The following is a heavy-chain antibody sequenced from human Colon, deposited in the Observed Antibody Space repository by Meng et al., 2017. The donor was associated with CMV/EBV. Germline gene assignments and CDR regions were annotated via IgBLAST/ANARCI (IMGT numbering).Heavy chain of an antibody. D-gene: IGHD1-7*01. Sequence: GSLRLSCTVSGGSISSDANYWVWIRQPPGKGLEWIGNLFHGGSSFYNPSLQSRVTMSVDTSKNQFSLKLSSVTAADTAVYYCASLPFTGTTCHGRDYYYGMDVWGQGTTVTVSS. CDR1: GGSISSDANY. V-gene: IGHV4-39*01. J-gene: IGHJ6*02. CDR2: LFHGGSS. CDR3: ASLPFTGTTCHGRDYYYGMDV.